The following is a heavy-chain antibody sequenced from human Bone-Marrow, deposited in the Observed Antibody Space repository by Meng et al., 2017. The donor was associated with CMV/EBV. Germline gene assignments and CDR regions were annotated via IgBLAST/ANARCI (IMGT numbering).Heavy chain of an antibody. J-gene: IGHJ4*02. Sequence: DYYWSWIRQPPGKGLEWIGYIYYSGSTYYNPSLKSRLTISIGTSKNQFSLRLTSVTAADTAVYYCARSVGYCSGSSCSGGLEYFDFWGQGTLVTVSS. CDR3: ARSVGYCSGSSCSGGLEYFDF. CDR2: IYYSGST. V-gene: IGHV4-30-4*08. D-gene: IGHD2-15*01. CDR1: DYY.